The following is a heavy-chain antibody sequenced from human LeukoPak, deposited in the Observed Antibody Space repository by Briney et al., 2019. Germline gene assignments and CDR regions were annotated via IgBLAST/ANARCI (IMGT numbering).Heavy chain of an antibody. V-gene: IGHV3-43*02. CDR2: VSGDGGRT. Sequence: GGSLRLSCAASGFTFDEFAMHWVRQAPGKGLEWVSFVSGDGGRTDYADSVKGRFTISRDNSKNSLYLQMNSLTAEDTAFYFCARDRMSRAPTYFHHWSQGTLVTVSA. D-gene: IGHD2-2*01. CDR3: ARDRMSRAPTYFHH. CDR1: GFTFDEFA. J-gene: IGHJ1*01.